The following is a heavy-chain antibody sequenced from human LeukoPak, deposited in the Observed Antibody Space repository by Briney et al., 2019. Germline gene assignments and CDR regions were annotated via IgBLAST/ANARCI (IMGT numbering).Heavy chain of an antibody. V-gene: IGHV3-11*04. D-gene: IGHD5-24*01. J-gene: IGHJ4*02. CDR2: ISGSGYSK. Sequence: GGSRRLSRVGSGFVVRDYSIGWFRQGPGKGPEWISHISGSGYSKYDADSVKGRFTISRDNAKGSVFLQMNSLRVEDTAVYYCARDRLANEGLQLYDFWGQGTLVTVSS. CDR3: ARDRLANEGLQLYDF. CDR1: GFVVRDYS.